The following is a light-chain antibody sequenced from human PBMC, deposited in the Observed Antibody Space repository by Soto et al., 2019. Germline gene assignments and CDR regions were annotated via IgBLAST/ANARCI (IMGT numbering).Light chain of an antibody. CDR3: QQYSRLWT. Sequence: DIQMTQSPSTLSAKVGDRVTITCRASQNINRWLAWYQQKPGKAPMLLIYDASTLQSGAPSRFSGSGSGTEFTLTISSLQPDDFATYYCQQYSRLWTFGHGTKVDI. CDR2: DAS. J-gene: IGKJ1*01. V-gene: IGKV1-5*01. CDR1: QNINRW.